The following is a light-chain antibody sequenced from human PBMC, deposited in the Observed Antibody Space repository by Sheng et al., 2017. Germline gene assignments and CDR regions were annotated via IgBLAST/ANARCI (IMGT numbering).Light chain of an antibody. V-gene: IGKV1-33*01. CDR2: DAS. J-gene: IGKJ4*01. CDR1: QAISNS. CDR3: QQYDNLPLT. Sequence: DIQMTQSPSSLSASVGDRVTITCQASQAISNSLNWYQQKPGKAPNLLIYDASNLEAGVPTQGSVEVGLGREFTFYHSAACSLKTLQHISCQQYDNLPLTFGRWTEGGDQT.